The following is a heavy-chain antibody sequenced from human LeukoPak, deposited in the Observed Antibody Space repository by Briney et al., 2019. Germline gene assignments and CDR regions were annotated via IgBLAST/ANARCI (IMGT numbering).Heavy chain of an antibody. D-gene: IGHD2-2*01. CDR1: GGSFSGYY. CDR3: ARGQRRRYCSSTSCYAYDY. Sequence: TSETLSLTCAVYGGSFSGYYWSWIRQPPGKGLEWIGEINHSGSTNYNPSLKSRVTISVDTSKNQFSLKLSSVTAADTAVYYCARGQRRRYCSSTSCYAYDYWGQGTLVTVSS. V-gene: IGHV4-34*01. J-gene: IGHJ4*02. CDR2: INHSGST.